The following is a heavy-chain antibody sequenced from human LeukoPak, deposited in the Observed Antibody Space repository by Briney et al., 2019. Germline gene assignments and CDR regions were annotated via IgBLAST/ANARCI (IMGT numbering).Heavy chain of an antibody. D-gene: IGHD3-10*01. J-gene: IGHJ4*02. CDR2: IYTSGSP. Sequence: SSETLSLTCTVSGGSIRSYYWSWIRQSAGKGLEWIGRIYTSGSPNYNPSLKRRVTMSVDTSKNQFSLKLSSVTAADTAVYYCARDREGVYGSGSYYNDYWGQGTLVTVSS. V-gene: IGHV4-4*07. CDR1: GGSIRSYY. CDR3: ARDREGVYGSGSYYNDY.